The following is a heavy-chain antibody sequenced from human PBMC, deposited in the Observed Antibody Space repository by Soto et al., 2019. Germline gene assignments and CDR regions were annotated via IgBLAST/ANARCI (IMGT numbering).Heavy chain of an antibody. CDR1: GYTFTSYG. Sequence: ASVKVSCKASGYTFTSYGISWVRQAPGQGLEWMGWISAYNGNTNYAQKLQGRVTMTTDTSTSTAYMELRSLRSDDTAVYYCARDGQYYDFWSGYYPTPGHWGQGTLVTVSS. CDR3: ARDGQYYDFWSGYYPTPGH. J-gene: IGHJ4*02. D-gene: IGHD3-3*01. CDR2: ISAYNGNT. V-gene: IGHV1-18*01.